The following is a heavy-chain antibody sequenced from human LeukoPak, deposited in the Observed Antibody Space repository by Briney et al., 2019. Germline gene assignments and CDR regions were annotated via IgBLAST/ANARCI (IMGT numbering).Heavy chain of an antibody. D-gene: IGHD3-22*01. V-gene: IGHV3-48*03. Sequence: PGGSLRLSCAASGFTFSRYWMSWVRQAPGKGLEWVSYIASSGSTIYYADSVKGRFTISRDNAKNSLYLQMNSLRAEDTAVYYCARANYYDISGYDYWGQGTLVTVSS. CDR2: IASSGSTI. CDR3: ARANYYDISGYDY. J-gene: IGHJ4*02. CDR1: GFTFSRYW.